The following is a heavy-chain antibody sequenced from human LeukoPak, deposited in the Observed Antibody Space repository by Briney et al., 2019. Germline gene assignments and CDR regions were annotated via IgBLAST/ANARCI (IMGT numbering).Heavy chain of an antibody. V-gene: IGHV3-43*02. CDR2: ISGDGGST. J-gene: IGHJ4*02. CDR1: GFTFGDYA. D-gene: IGHD3-10*01. Sequence: GGSLRLSCAASGFTFGDYATHWVRQAPGKGLEWVSLISGDGGSTYYADSVKGRFTISRDNSKNSLYLQMNSLRTEDTALYYCATSLLWFDYFDYWGQGTLVTVSS. CDR3: ATSLLWFDYFDY.